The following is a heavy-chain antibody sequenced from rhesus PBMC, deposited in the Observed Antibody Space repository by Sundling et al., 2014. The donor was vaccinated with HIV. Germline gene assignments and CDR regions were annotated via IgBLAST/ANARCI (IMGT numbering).Heavy chain of an antibody. D-gene: IGHD3-16*01. CDR2: IGGSSGST. Sequence: QVQLQESGPGLVKPSETLSLTCAVSGGAITGYYWNWIRQSPGKGLEWIGSIGGSSGSTDYTPSLKSRVTISKDTSKNQFSLKLSSVTAADTAVYYCARDPYYFGDSYYQVSLFDYWGQGVLVTVSS. CDR1: GGAITGYY. V-gene: IGHV4-165*01. CDR3: ARDPYYFGDSYYQVSLFDY. J-gene: IGHJ4*01.